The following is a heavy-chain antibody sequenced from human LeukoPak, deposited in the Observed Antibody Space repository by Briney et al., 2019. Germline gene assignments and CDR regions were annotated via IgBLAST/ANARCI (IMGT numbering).Heavy chain of an antibody. CDR3: AKNKLRGWYGSYYFDY. CDR2: INSDGSST. V-gene: IGHV3-74*01. CDR1: GFTFSSYW. Sequence: GGSLRLSCAASGFTFSSYWMHWVRQAPGKGLVWVSRINSDGSSTSYADSVKGRFTISRDNSENTLYLQMNSLRAEDTAVYYCAKNKLRGWYGSYYFDYWGQGTLVTVSS. J-gene: IGHJ4*02. D-gene: IGHD6-19*01.